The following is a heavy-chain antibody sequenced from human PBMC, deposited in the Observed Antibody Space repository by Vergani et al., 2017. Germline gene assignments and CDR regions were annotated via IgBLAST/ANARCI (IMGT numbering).Heavy chain of an antibody. CDR1: GYTFTSYG. CDR2: IGAYNGNT. D-gene: IGHD2-2*01. CDR3: ARDPDIVVVXAAPYYYYYYGMDV. Sequence: QVQLVQSGAEVKKPGASVKVSCKASGYTFTSYGISWVRQAPGQGLEWMGWIGAYNGNTNYAQKLQGRVTMTTDTSTSTAYMELRSLRSDDTAVYYCARDPDIVVVXAAPYYYYYYGMDVWGQGTTVTVSS. V-gene: IGHV1-18*04. J-gene: IGHJ6*02.